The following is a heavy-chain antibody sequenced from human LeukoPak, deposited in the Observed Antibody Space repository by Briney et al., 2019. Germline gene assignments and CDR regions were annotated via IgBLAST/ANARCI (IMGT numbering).Heavy chain of an antibody. CDR2: ISSSSSYI. Sequence: PVGSLRLSCAASGFTFSSYSMNWVRQAPGEGLEWVSSISSSSSYINYADSVKGRFTISRDNAKNSLYLQMNSLRAEDTAVYYCAKDQGYCSGGSCYSEDYWGQGTLVTVSS. D-gene: IGHD2-15*01. CDR3: AKDQGYCSGGSCYSEDY. CDR1: GFTFSSYS. J-gene: IGHJ4*02. V-gene: IGHV3-21*01.